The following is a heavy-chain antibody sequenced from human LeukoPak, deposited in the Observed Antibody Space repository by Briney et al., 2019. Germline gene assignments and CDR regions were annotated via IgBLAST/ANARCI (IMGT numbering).Heavy chain of an antibody. J-gene: IGHJ3*02. V-gene: IGHV3-30*02. CDR3: AKDRLVESYAFDI. Sequence: GGSLRLSCAASGFTFSSYGTHWVRQAPGKGLEWVAFIRYDGSNKYYADSVKGRFTISRDNSKNTLYLQMNSLRAEDTAVYYCAKDRLVESYAFDIWGQGTMVTVSS. CDR2: IRYDGSNK. CDR1: GFTFSSYG. D-gene: IGHD2-2*01.